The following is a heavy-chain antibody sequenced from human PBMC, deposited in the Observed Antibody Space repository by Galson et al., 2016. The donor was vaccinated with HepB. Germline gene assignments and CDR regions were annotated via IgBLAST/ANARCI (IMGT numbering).Heavy chain of an antibody. CDR3: ERKYNTKYSDP. V-gene: IGHV3-64*01. J-gene: IGHJ5*02. D-gene: IGHD1-14*01. Sequence: SLRLSCAASGFTFSSCAMHWVRQAPGKGLEYASGNSSNGDSTSYAKSVKGRFTISRDNSKNTLYLLMGSLRAGDLVDAFGERKYNTKYSDPWGQGTLVTVSS. CDR2: NSSNGDST. CDR1: GFTFSSCA.